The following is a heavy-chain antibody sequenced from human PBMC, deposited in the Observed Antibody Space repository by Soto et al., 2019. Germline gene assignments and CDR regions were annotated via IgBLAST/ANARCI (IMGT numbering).Heavy chain of an antibody. CDR2: IYYSGST. CDR3: ARGLSVTLCDN. V-gene: IGHV4-31*03. CDR1: GGSISTGGYY. Sequence: QVQLQESGPGLVKPSQTLSLTCTVSGGSISTGGYYWTWIRQHPGKGMEWIGYIYYSGSTYYNPSLKSRVTISVDTSKNQFYLKLNSVTAADTAVYYCARGLSVTLCDNWGQGTLVTVSS. D-gene: IGHD4-17*01. J-gene: IGHJ4*02.